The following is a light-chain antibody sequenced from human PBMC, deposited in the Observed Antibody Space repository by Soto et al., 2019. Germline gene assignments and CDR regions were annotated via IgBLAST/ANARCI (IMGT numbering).Light chain of an antibody. CDR1: QDIDNS. Sequence: QLTQSPSSLSASVGETVTITCRASQDIDNSLNWYQHKPGKAPKLLVYAVSFLETGVPSRFSGRGSGTVFSLTINSLQSDDFATYYCQQHDGRPTMTFGQGTRLDSK. V-gene: IGKV1-33*01. CDR3: QQHDGRPTMT. CDR2: AVS. J-gene: IGKJ5*01.